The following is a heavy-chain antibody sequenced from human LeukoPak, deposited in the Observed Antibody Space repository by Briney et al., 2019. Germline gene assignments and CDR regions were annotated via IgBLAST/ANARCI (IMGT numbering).Heavy chain of an antibody. CDR1: GFTFSNAW. V-gene: IGHV3-15*01. CDR3: TTANDFWSGYYIGY. D-gene: IGHD3-3*01. CDR2: IKSKTDGGTT. J-gene: IGHJ4*02. Sequence: GGSLRLSCAASGFTFSNAWMSWVRQAPGKGLEWVGRIKSKTDGGTTDYAAPVKGRFTISRDDSKNTLYLQMNSLKTEDTAVYYCTTANDFWSGYYIGYWGQGTLVTVSS.